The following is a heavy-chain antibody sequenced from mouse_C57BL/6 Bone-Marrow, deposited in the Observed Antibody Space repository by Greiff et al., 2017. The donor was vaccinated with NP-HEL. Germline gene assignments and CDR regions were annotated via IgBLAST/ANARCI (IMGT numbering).Heavy chain of an antibody. V-gene: IGHV1-54*01. Sequence: QVQLQQSGAELVRPGTSVKVSCKASGYAFTNYLKEWVKQRPGQGLEWIGVINPGSGGTNYNEKFKGKATLTADKSSSTAYMQLSSLTSEDSAVYVCARGEVTTVYYFDYWGQGTTLTVSS. CDR1: GYAFTNYL. CDR2: INPGSGGT. J-gene: IGHJ2*01. D-gene: IGHD1-1*01. CDR3: ARGEVTTVYYFDY.